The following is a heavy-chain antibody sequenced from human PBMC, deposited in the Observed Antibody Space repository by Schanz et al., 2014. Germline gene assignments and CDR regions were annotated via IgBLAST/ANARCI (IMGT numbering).Heavy chain of an antibody. J-gene: IGHJ4*02. Sequence: EVQLVESGGGLVKPGGSLRLSCAASGFNFSDYAMSWVRQAPGKGLEWLSVISGSGGSTYYADSVKGRFTISSDNSKSTLYLQMSSLRAEDTAVYFCAKIERNEDWGQGTLVTVSS. CDR3: AKIERNED. CDR1: GFNFSDYA. V-gene: IGHV3-23*04. CDR2: ISGSGGST. D-gene: IGHD1-1*01.